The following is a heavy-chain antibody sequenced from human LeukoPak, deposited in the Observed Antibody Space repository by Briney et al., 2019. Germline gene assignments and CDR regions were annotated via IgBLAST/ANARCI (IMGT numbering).Heavy chain of an antibody. V-gene: IGHV3-23*01. CDR2: TPSRGTT. CDR1: GFTFTSDA. D-gene: IGHD6-19*01. Sequence: PGGSLRLSCVASGFTFTSDAMNWVRQAPGKGLEWVSSTPSRGTTQYPDSVTGRFTVSRDTSKNTLYLQMNSLRADDTAVYYCAKCSTSAYTTGWCNWIDPWGQGTLVTVSS. CDR3: AKCSTSAYTTGWCNWIDP. J-gene: IGHJ5*02.